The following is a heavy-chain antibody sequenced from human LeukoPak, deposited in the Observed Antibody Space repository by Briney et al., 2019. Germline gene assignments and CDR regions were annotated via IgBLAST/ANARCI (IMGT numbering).Heavy chain of an antibody. V-gene: IGHV1-69*05. J-gene: IGHJ4*02. D-gene: IGHD4-17*01. CDR2: IIPIFGTA. Sequence: SGKVSCKASGGTLSSYAISWVRQAPGQGLEWMGGIIPIFGTANYAQKFQGRATITTDESTSTADMELSSLSPEDTPGYNCARELRGAGEYWGQGTLVTVSS. CDR1: GGTLSSYA. CDR3: ARELRGAGEY.